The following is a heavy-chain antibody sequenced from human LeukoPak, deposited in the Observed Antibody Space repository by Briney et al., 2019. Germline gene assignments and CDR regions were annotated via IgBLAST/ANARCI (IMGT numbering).Heavy chain of an antibody. D-gene: IGHD2-21*02. CDR2: INSDGSIT. CDR3: ARENFYSY. CDR1: GFTFSSYW. Sequence: GGSLRLPCAASGFTFSSYWMHWVRQAPGKGLVWVSRINSDGSITNYADSVKGRFTISRDNARNTSYLRMNSLRAEDTAVYYCARENFYSYWGQGTLVTVSS. V-gene: IGHV3-74*01. J-gene: IGHJ4*02.